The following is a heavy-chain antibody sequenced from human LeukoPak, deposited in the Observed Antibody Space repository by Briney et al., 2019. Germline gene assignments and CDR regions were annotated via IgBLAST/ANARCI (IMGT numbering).Heavy chain of an antibody. CDR1: GFTVSSNY. Sequence: GGSLRLSCAASGFTVSSNYMSWVRQAPGKGLEWVAVISYDGSNKYYADSVKGRFTISRDNSKNTLYLQMNSLRAEDTAVYYCARDRWFGELSWFDYWGQGTLVTVSS. V-gene: IGHV3-30-3*01. CDR2: ISYDGSNK. CDR3: ARDRWFGELSWFDY. D-gene: IGHD3-10*01. J-gene: IGHJ4*02.